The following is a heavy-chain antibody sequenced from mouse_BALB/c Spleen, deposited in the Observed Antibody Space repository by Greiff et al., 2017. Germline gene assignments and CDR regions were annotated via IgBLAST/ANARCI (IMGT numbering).Heavy chain of an antibody. Sequence: VQLQQSGPELVKPGASLKISCKASGYSFTGYTMNWVKQSHGKNLEWIGLINPYNGGTSYNQKFKGKATLTADKSSSTAYMELLSLTSEDSAVFYCGSRVVDGGWFAYWGQGTLVTVSA. V-gene: IGHV1-18*01. J-gene: IGHJ3*01. CDR1: GYSFTGYT. CDR3: GSRVVDGGWFAY. D-gene: IGHD1-1*01. CDR2: INPYNGGT.